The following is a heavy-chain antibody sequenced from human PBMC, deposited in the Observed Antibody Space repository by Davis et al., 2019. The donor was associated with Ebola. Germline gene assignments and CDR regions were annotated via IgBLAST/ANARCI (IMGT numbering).Heavy chain of an antibody. CDR3: ARHSPSVTVTVVGNVDN. D-gene: IGHD3-22*01. CDR1: GGSFSGYY. CDR2: IYYSGST. Sequence: MPSETLSLTCAVYGGSFSGYYWSWIRQPPGKGLEWIGSIYYSGSTYYNPSLKSRVTISVDTSKNQFSLKLSSVTAADTATYYCARHSPSVTVTVVGNVDNWGQGTLVTVSS. J-gene: IGHJ4*02. V-gene: IGHV4-34*01.